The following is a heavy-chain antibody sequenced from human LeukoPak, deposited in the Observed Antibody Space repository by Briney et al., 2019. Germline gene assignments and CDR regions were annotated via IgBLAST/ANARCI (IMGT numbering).Heavy chain of an antibody. D-gene: IGHD3-10*01. CDR1: GGSISSYY. Sequence: SETPSLTCTVSGGSISSYYWSWIRQPPGKGLEWIGYIYYSGSTNYNPSLKSRVTISVDTSKDQFSLKLSSVTAADTAVYYWARDHRYYGSGSYTNWGQGTLVTVSS. CDR3: ARDHRYYGSGSYTN. J-gene: IGHJ4*02. V-gene: IGHV4-59*01. CDR2: IYYSGST.